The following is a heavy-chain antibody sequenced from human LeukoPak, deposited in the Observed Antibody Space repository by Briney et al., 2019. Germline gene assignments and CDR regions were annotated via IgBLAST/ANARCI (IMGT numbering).Heavy chain of an antibody. V-gene: IGHV4-39*07. D-gene: IGHD3-22*01. Sequence: SETLSLTCTVSGGSISSSSYYWGWIRQPPGKGLEWIGSIYYSGSTYYNPSLKSRVTISVDTSKNQFSLKLSSVTAADTAVYYCAKTLSSGSDYWGQGTLVTVSS. CDR2: IYYSGST. J-gene: IGHJ4*02. CDR3: AKTLSSGSDY. CDR1: GGSISSSSYY.